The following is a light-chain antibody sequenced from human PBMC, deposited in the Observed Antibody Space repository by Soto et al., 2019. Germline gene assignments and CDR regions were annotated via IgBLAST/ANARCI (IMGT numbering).Light chain of an antibody. J-gene: IGKJ1*01. CDR3: QQYGRSPWT. Sequence: EIVLTQSPGTLSLSPGERVTLSCRASQSVSSSYLAWYQQKPGQAPRLLFYGASSRATGIPDRFSGSGSGTDFILPISRLEPDDFAVYYCQQYGRSPWTFGQGTKVEIK. CDR1: QSVSSSY. CDR2: GAS. V-gene: IGKV3-20*01.